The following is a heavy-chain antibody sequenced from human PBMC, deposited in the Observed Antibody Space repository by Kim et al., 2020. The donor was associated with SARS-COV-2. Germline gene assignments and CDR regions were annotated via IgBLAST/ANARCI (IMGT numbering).Heavy chain of an antibody. J-gene: IGHJ4*02. Sequence: GESLKISCKGSGYSFSSYWIVWVRQMPGKGLEWMGIIYPGDSDTRYSPSFQGQVTISADKSISTAYLQWSSLKASDTAMYYCARWPCSSPNCQLPPGDYWGQGTLVTVSS. D-gene: IGHD2-2*01. CDR2: IYPGDSDT. CDR1: GYSFSSYW. V-gene: IGHV5-51*01. CDR3: ARWPCSSPNCQLPPGDY.